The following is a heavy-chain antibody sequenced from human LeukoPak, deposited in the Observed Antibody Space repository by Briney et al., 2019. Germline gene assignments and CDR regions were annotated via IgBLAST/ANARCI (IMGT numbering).Heavy chain of an antibody. D-gene: IGHD3-22*01. V-gene: IGHV3-48*01. CDR1: GFTFSSYS. CDR2: ISSSSSTI. J-gene: IGHJ4*02. Sequence: PGGSLRLSCAASGFTFSSYSMNWVRQVPGKGLEWVSYISSSSSTIYYADSVKGRFTISRDNAKNSLYLQMNSLRAEDTAVYYCARGPYYYDSSGYYPFDYWGQGTLVTVSS. CDR3: ARGPYYYDSSGYYPFDY.